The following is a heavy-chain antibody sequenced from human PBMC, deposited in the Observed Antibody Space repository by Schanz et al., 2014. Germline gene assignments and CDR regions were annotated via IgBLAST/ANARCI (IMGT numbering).Heavy chain of an antibody. CDR2: INSDGTTT. CDR1: GFTFSTYW. D-gene: IGHD4-17*01. J-gene: IGHJ4*02. CDR3: ARDAVTSVLTPGFYY. Sequence: EVHLLESGGGLVQPGGSLRLSCAASGFTFSTYWMHWVRQAPGKGLVWVSHINSDGTTTTYADSVKGRFTISRDNAKKSLYLRMNSLRAEDTAVYYCARDAVTSVLTPGFYYWGQGTLVTVSS. V-gene: IGHV3-74*01.